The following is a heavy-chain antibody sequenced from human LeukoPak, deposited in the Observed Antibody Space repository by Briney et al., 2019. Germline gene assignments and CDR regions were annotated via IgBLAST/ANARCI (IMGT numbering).Heavy chain of an antibody. D-gene: IGHD2-2*01. J-gene: IGHJ4*02. CDR3: AKESITTYYFDY. CDR1: GFTFSSYA. V-gene: IGHV3-30*04. CDR2: ISYDGSNK. Sequence: PGRSLRLSCAASGFTFSSYAMHWVRQAPGKGLEWVAVISYDGSNKYYADSVKGRFTISRDNSKNTLYLQMNSLRAEDTAVYYCAKESITTYYFDYWGQGTLVTVSS.